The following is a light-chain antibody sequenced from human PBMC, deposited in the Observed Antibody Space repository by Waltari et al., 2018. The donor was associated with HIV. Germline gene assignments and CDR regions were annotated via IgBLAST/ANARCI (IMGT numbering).Light chain of an antibody. Sequence: QSALTQPASVSGSPGQSITISCTGTNSDIGKYNLVSWYQQHPGKVPKVFIFEVTTRPSGFSPRFSGSKSANTASLTIAVLQAEDEADYYCSSYATGNTYVFGTGTSVTVL. V-gene: IGLV2-23*02. CDR3: SSYATGNTYV. CDR2: EVT. CDR1: NSDIGKYNL. J-gene: IGLJ1*01.